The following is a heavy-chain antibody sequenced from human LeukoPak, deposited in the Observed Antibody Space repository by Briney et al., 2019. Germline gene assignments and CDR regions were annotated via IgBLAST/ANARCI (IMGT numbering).Heavy chain of an antibody. CDR1: GGSISSYY. Sequence: SETLSLTCTVSGGSISSYYWSSIRQPAGKGLEWIGRIYTSGSTNYNPSLKSRVTMSVDTSKNQYSLKLSSVTAAEAAVYYCAREGIAAAGTTSYYGMDVWGQGTTVTVSS. J-gene: IGHJ6*02. CDR2: IYTSGST. V-gene: IGHV4-4*07. D-gene: IGHD6-13*01. CDR3: AREGIAAAGTTSYYGMDV.